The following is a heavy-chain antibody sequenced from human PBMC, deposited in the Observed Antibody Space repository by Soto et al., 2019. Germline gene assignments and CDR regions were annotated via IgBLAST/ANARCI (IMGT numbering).Heavy chain of an antibody. D-gene: IGHD2-21*02. CDR2: INPRNGDT. Sequence: QVQLVQSGAEVKKPGASVKVSGKVSGYTFTGNYMHWMRQAPGQGPEWMGWINPRNGDTDYAQKFQGRVTITRDTSISTAYMDLSRLTSDDTAIYFCVRGGGVDVVTPTRIVFDYWGQGTLLTVSS. CDR1: GYTFTGNY. J-gene: IGHJ4*02. CDR3: VRGGGVDVVTPTRIVFDY. V-gene: IGHV1-2*02.